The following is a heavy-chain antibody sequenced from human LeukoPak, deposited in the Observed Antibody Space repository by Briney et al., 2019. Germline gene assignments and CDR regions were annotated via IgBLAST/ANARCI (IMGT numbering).Heavy chain of an antibody. J-gene: IGHJ4*02. CDR2: IYYSGST. V-gene: IGHV4-59*08. Sequence: QTSETLSLTCTVSGGSISSYYWSWIRQPPGKGLEWIGYIYYSGSTNYNPSLKSRVTISVDTSKNQFSLKLSSVTAADTAVYYCARLSSIAASLDYWGQGTLVIVSS. CDR3: ARLSSIAASLDY. CDR1: GGSISSYY. D-gene: IGHD6-6*01.